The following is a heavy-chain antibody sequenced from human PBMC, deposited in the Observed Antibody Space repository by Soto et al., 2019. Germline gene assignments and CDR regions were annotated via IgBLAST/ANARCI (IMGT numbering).Heavy chain of an antibody. CDR1: GCDFTNYG. D-gene: IGHD2-8*01. CDR2: ISTYTAKS. Sequence: GSVKVSCKASGCDFTNYGITWVRQAPGQGREWMGWISTYTAKSKSAQKFQGRATLTTDTSTNTAYMELRSLKSDDTAIYYCARDSGFVLDTYGYLDFWGQGTRVTVSS. V-gene: IGHV1-18*04. CDR3: ARDSGFVLDTYGYLDF. J-gene: IGHJ4*02.